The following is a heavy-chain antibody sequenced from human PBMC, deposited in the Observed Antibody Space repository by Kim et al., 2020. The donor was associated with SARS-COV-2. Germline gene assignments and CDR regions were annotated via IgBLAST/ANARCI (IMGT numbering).Heavy chain of an antibody. D-gene: IGHD3-10*01. CDR2: ISSSSSYI. J-gene: IGHJ6*02. Sequence: GGSLRLSCAASGFTFSSYSMNWVRQAPGKGLEWVSSISSSSSYIYYADSVKGRFTISRDNAKNSLYLQMNSLRAEDTAVYYCARVQLQGSFGELLYSYYGMDVWGQGTTVTVSS. V-gene: IGHV3-21*01. CDR1: GFTFSSYS. CDR3: ARVQLQGSFGELLYSYYGMDV.